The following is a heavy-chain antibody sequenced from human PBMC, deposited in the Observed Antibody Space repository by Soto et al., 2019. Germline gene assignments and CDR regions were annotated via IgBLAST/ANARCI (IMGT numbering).Heavy chain of an antibody. CDR2: INAGNGYT. V-gene: IGHV1-3*01. Sequence: QVQLVQSGAEVKKPGASVKVSCKASGYTFTSYAMHWVRQAPGQRFEWMGWINAGNGYTKYSQKFQGRVTITSDTSASKAYMELSNLRSEATAVYYDARSDWYYYDSSGPSHFDCWGQVTLVTVSS. CDR1: GYTFTSYA. J-gene: IGHJ4*02. D-gene: IGHD3-22*01. CDR3: ARSDWYYYDSSGPSHFDC.